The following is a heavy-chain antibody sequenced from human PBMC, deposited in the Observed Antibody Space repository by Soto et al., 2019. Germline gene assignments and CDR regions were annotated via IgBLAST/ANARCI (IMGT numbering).Heavy chain of an antibody. D-gene: IGHD3-16*01. CDR3: ARGGSAERKTDGDYYYYYPMDV. V-gene: IGHV3-21*01. CDR1: GFTFASYN. J-gene: IGHJ6*02. CDR2: ISSNSDYI. Sequence: EVQLVESGGGLVKPGGSLRLSCASSGFTFASYNMLWVRQAPGKGLEWVASISSNSDYIYHADSVKGRFTVSRDNAKNSLFLEMTILRDEDTALYYCARGGSAERKTDGDYYYYYPMDVWCRGTTVTVSS.